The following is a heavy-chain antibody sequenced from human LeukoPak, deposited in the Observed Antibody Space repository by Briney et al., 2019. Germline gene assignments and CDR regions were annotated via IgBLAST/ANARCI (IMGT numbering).Heavy chain of an antibody. D-gene: IGHD3-22*01. CDR3: AREWYYYDSSGYGPFDY. V-gene: IGHV3-21*01. J-gene: IGHJ4*02. CDR2: ISSSSSYI. CDR1: GFTFSSYS. Sequence: GGSLRLSCAASGFTFSSYSMNWVRQAPGKGLEWVSTISSSSSYIYYADSVKGRFTISRDNAKNSLYLQMNSLRAEDTAVYYCAREWYYYDSSGYGPFDYWGQGTLVTVSS.